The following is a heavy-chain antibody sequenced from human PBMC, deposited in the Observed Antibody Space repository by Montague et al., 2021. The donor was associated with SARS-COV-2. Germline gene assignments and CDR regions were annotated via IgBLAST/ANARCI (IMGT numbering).Heavy chain of an antibody. CDR2: IYYSGST. V-gene: IGHV4-39*07. CDR3: ARDTRITMLVVVNRYGMDV. CDR1: CGAISSSSYY. Sequence: SKTLSLTCTVSCGAISSSSYYWGWIRQLPGKGLEWIGSIYYSGSTYYNPSLKSRVTISVDTSKNQFSLKLSSVTAADTAVYYCARDTRITMLVVVNRYGMDVWGQGTTVTVSS. D-gene: IGHD3-22*01. J-gene: IGHJ6*02.